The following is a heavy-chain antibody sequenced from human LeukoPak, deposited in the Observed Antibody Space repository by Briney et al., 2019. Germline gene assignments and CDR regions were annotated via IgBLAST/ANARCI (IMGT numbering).Heavy chain of an antibody. CDR1: GGSFSGYY. D-gene: IGHD2-21*01. J-gene: IGHJ4*02. CDR3: ARDLGRGYCGGDCYPGTFDY. V-gene: IGHV4-34*01. CDR2: INHSGST. Sequence: SETLSLTCAVYGGSFSGYYWSWIRQPPGKGLEWIGEINHSGSTNYNPSLKSRVTISVDTSKNQFSLKLSSVTAADTAVYYCARDLGRGYCGGDCYPGTFDYWGQGTLVTVSS.